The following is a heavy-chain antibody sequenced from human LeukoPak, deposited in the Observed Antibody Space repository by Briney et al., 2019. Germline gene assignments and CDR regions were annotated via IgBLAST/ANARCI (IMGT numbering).Heavy chain of an antibody. V-gene: IGHV1-69*13. J-gene: IGHJ4*02. Sequence: ASVTVTCKASGGTFSSYGISWVRQAPGQGLEWMGGIIPIFGTTKYAQKFQGRVTITADESTSTAYMELSSLRSEDTAVYYCARVSRDGYNPIDYWGQGTLVTVSS. D-gene: IGHD5-24*01. CDR3: ARVSRDGYNPIDY. CDR2: IIPIFGTT. CDR1: GGTFSSYG.